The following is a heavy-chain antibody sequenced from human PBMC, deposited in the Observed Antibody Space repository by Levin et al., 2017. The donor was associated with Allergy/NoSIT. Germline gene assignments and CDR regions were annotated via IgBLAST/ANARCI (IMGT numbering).Heavy chain of an antibody. CDR2: ISGSGGST. J-gene: IGHJ3*02. Sequence: GESLKISCAASGFTFSSYAMSWVRQAPGKGLEWVSAISGSGGSTYYADSVKGRFTISRDNSKNTLYLQMNSLRAEDTAVYYCAKDRLGGDYGGNPRDAFDIWGQGTMVTVSS. CDR1: GFTFSSYA. CDR3: AKDRLGGDYGGNPRDAFDI. V-gene: IGHV3-23*01. D-gene: IGHD4-23*01.